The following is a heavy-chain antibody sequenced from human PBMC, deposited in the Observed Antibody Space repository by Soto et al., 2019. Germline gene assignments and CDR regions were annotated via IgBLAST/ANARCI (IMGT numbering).Heavy chain of an antibody. CDR2: IYHSGST. Sequence: SETLSLTCAVSSGSISSSNWWSWVRQPPGKGLEWIGEIYHSGSTNYNPSLKSRVTVSVDKSKNQFSLKLSSVTAADTAVYYCATYGSGSTRPYYYMDVWGKGTTVTVSS. D-gene: IGHD3-10*01. V-gene: IGHV4-4*02. CDR3: ATYGSGSTRPYYYMDV. CDR1: SGSISSSNW. J-gene: IGHJ6*03.